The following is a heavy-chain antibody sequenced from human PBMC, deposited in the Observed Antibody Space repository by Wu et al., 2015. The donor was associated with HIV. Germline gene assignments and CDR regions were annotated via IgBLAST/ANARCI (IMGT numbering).Heavy chain of an antibody. CDR1: GGTFSSYA. J-gene: IGHJ6*03. V-gene: IGHV1-69*12. D-gene: IGHD3-3*01. Sequence: QVQLVQSGAEVKKPGSSVKVSCKASGGTFSSYAISWVRQAPGQGLEWMGGIIPIFGTANYAQKFQGRVTITADESTSTAYMELSSLRSEDTAVYYCARGRKPYYDFWSGYYDYYYYMDVWGKGTTVTVSS. CDR2: IIPIFGTA. CDR3: ARGRKPYYDFWSGYYDYYYYMDV.